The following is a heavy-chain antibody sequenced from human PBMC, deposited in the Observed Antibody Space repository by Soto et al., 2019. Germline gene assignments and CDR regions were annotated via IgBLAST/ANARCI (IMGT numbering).Heavy chain of an antibody. CDR3: ARAGDIVVVPESQLKYSDYGMDV. CDR2: IWYDGSNK. Sequence: GGSLRLSCAASGFTFSSYGMHLVRQSPGKGLEWVAFIWYDGSNKYYADSVKGRFTISRDNSKNTLYLQMNSLRAEDTAVYYCARAGDIVVVPESQLKYSDYGMDVWGQGTTVTVSS. D-gene: IGHD2-2*01. J-gene: IGHJ6*02. CDR1: GFTFSSYG. V-gene: IGHV3-33*01.